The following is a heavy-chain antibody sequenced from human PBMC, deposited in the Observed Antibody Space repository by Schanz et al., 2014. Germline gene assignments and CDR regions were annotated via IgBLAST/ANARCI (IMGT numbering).Heavy chain of an antibody. V-gene: IGHV3-21*02. CDR3: ARDRRNADLDY. CDR2: MNESHSTI. J-gene: IGHJ4*02. Sequence: EVQLVESGGGLVKPGGSLRLSCGVSGFTASSHSMNWVRQAPGKGLEWVSAMNESHSTIYYADSVRGRFTISRDNAENTLFLQMNSLRAEDTALYYCARDRRNADLDYWGQGTLXTVSS. CDR1: GFTASSHS. D-gene: IGHD1-1*01.